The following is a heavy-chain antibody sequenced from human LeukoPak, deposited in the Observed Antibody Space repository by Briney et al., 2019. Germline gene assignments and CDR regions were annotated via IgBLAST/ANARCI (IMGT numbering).Heavy chain of an antibody. CDR3: ARDYGDYFGWFDP. J-gene: IGHJ5*02. V-gene: IGHV3-48*03. CDR1: GFIFSSYW. Sequence: PGGSLRLSCAASGFIFSSYWMAWVRQAPGKGLEWVSYISSSGSTIYYADSVKGRFTISRDNAKNSLYLQMNSLRAEDTAVYYCARDYGDYFGWFDPWGQGTLLTVSS. D-gene: IGHD4-17*01. CDR2: ISSSGSTI.